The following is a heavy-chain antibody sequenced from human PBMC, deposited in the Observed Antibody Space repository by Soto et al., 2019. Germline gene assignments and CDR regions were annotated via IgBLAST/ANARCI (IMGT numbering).Heavy chain of an antibody. Sequence: EVHLEESGGGLVQPGGSLRLSCVASGFIFTDYWMTWVRQAPGKGLEWLANVRQNGREGYYVDSVKGRFTISRDNARNSVFLQMNGLRPDDTAVYYCERDNWGNDYWGQVTLVTFSS. CDR2: VRQNGREG. D-gene: IGHD7-27*01. CDR1: GFIFTDYW. J-gene: IGHJ4*02. CDR3: ERDNWGNDY. V-gene: IGHV3-7*03.